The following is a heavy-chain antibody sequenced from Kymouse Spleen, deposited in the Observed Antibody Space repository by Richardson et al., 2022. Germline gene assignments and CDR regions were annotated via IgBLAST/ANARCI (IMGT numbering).Heavy chain of an antibody. V-gene: IGHV3-33*01. CDR1: GFTFSSYG. Sequence: QVQLVESGGGVVQPGRSLRLSCAASGFTFSSYGMHWVRQAPGKGLEWVAVIWYDGSNKYYADSVKGRFTISRDNSKNTLYLQMNSLRAEDTAVYYCARYYDFWSGYSPFDYWGQGTLVTVSS. CDR3: ARYYDFWSGYSPFDY. CDR2: IWYDGSNK. J-gene: IGHJ4*02. D-gene: IGHD3-3*01.